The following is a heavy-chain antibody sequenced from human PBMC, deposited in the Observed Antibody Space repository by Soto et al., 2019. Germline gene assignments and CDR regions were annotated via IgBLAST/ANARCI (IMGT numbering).Heavy chain of an antibody. CDR2: SSYDGRET. V-gene: IGHV3-30*03. J-gene: IGHJ4*02. D-gene: IGHD3-10*01. CDR3: ARDSGWPILNFDN. CDR1: DFDFSSYG. Sequence: LRLSFAASDFDFSSYGIHWVRQAPGKGLEWVAASSYDGRETFYADSAKGRFTVSKEMSKNTAFLQMNALRHEDTAVYFCARDSGWPILNFDNWGQGTPVTVSS.